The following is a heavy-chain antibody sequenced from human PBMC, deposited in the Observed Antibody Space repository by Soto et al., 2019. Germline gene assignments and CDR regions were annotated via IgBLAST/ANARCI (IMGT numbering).Heavy chain of an antibody. CDR1: GGSISSGGYY. J-gene: IGHJ5*02. Sequence: PSETLSLTCTVSGGSISSGGYYWSWIRQHPGKGLEWIGYIYYSGSTYYNPSLKSRVTISVDTSKNQFSLKLSSVTAADTAVYYCARCKSQWGIAAAGVALWFDPWGQGTLVTVSS. CDR3: ARCKSQWGIAAAGVALWFDP. D-gene: IGHD6-13*01. CDR2: IYYSGST. V-gene: IGHV4-31*03.